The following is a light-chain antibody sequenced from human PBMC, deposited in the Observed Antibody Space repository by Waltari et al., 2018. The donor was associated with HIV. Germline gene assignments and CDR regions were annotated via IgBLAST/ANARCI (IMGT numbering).Light chain of an antibody. CDR3: QQSYSTLVT. Sequence: DIRLPQYPPSLPASVGDRVISTCWANQSISNYLNWYQQKPGRAPNLLIYSVFNLQSGVPSRFSGSGSGTDFSLTIISLQPEDFATYYCQQSYSTLVTFGGGTKVEIK. CDR2: SVF. V-gene: IGKV1-39*01. CDR1: QSISNY. J-gene: IGKJ4*01.